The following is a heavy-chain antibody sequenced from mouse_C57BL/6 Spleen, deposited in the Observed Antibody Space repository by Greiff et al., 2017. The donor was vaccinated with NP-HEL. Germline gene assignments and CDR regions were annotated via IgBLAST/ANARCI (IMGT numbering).Heavy chain of an antibody. Sequence: VQLQQSGPELVKPGASVKISCKASGYSFTDYNMNWVKQSNGKSLEWIGVINPNYGTTSYNEKFKGKATLTADKSSSTAYMELRSLTSEDSAVYFCARSGLGQDYAMDYWGQGTSVTVSS. V-gene: IGHV1-39*01. CDR1: GYSFTDYN. CDR3: ARSGLGQDYAMDY. J-gene: IGHJ4*01. CDR2: INPNYGTT. D-gene: IGHD4-1*01.